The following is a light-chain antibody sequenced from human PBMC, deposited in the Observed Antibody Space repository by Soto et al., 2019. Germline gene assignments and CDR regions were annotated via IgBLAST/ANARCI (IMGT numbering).Light chain of an antibody. CDR2: GNT. Sequence: QSVLTQPPSVSAAPGQRVTISCSGSSSNIGAGYDVHWYQQLPGTAPKLLTFGNTKRPSGVPDRFSGSKSGSSASLAITGLQAEDEADYYCQSTSLSDFHVFGTGTKVTVL. J-gene: IGLJ1*01. CDR3: QSTSLSDFHV. V-gene: IGLV1-40*01. CDR1: SSNIGAGYD.